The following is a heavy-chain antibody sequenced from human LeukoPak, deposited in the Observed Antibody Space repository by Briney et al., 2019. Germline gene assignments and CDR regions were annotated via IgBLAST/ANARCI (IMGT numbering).Heavy chain of an antibody. CDR3: ARDDHYYYYYMDV. CDR1: GFTFGTYS. Sequence: GGSLRLSCAASGFTFGTYSMNWVRQAPGKGLEWVSYISSSSGTIFYADSVKGRFTISRDNAENSLYLQMNSLRAEDTAVYYCARDDHYYYYYMDVWGKGTTVTVSS. V-gene: IGHV3-48*01. J-gene: IGHJ6*03. CDR2: ISSSSGTI.